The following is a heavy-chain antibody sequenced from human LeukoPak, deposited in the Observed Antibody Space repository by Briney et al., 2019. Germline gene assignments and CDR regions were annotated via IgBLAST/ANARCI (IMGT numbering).Heavy chain of an antibody. Sequence: PGESLRLSCAASGFTVSNSWMGWVRQAPGKGLEWVGLIKSRTDGGTAEYGAPVKGRFTISRDDSKNTLYLQMNSLKTEDTAVYYCSRLGNPAFFHSWGQGSLVTVSS. CDR1: GFTVSNSW. CDR3: SRLGNPAFFHS. CDR2: IKSRTDGGTA. J-gene: IGHJ4*02. D-gene: IGHD4-23*01. V-gene: IGHV3-15*01.